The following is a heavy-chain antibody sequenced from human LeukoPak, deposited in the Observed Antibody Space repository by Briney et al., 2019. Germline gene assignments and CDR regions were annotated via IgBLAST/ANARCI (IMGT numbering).Heavy chain of an antibody. CDR2: IYNSGST. D-gene: IGHD4-23*01. V-gene: IGHV4-59*08. CDR1: GGXISSNY. Sequence: SETLSLTCTVSGGXISSNYCSWIRQPPGKGLGWIGYIYNSGSTNYNPSLESRVTISVDTSKNQFSLKLNSVTAADTAVYYCARLGATVALDYWGQGTLVTVSS. J-gene: IGHJ4*02. CDR3: ARLGATVALDY.